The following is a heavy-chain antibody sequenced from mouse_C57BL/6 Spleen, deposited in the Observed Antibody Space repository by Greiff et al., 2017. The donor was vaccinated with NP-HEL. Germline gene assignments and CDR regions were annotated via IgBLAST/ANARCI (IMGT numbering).Heavy chain of an antibody. V-gene: IGHV5-9-1*02. J-gene: IGHJ1*03. Sequence: EVKLMESGEGLVKPGGSLKLSCAASGFTFSSYAMSWVRQTPEKRLEWVAYISSGGDYIYYADTVKGRFTISRDNARNTLYLQMSSLKSEDTAMYYCTRDVGDWYFDVWGTGTTVTVSS. CDR2: ISSGGDYI. CDR1: GFTFSSYA. CDR3: TRDVGDWYFDV.